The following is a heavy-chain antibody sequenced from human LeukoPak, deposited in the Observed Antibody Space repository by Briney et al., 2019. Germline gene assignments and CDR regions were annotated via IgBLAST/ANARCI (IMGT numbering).Heavy chain of an antibody. D-gene: IGHD2-2*02. CDR1: GGSFSGYY. Sequence: SETLSLTCAVYGGSFSGYYWSWIRQPPGKVLEWIGEINHSGSTNYNPSLKSRVTISVDTSKNQFSLKLSSVTAADTAVYYCARGYCSSTSCYTSSSWSFDYWGQGTLVTVSS. CDR3: ARGYCSSTSCYTSSSWSFDY. CDR2: INHSGST. J-gene: IGHJ4*02. V-gene: IGHV4-34*01.